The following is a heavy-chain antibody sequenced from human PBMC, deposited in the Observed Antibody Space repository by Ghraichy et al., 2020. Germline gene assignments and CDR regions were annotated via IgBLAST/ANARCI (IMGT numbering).Heavy chain of an antibody. CDR3: ARLVRPGVGSDY. D-gene: IGHD6-6*01. CDR2: INSGGDDM. V-gene: IGHV3-21*01. J-gene: IGHJ4*02. Sequence: GSLNISCVASGFTFSYYSMNWVRQAPGRGLEWVSSINSGGDDMYYADSVEGRFTISRDNAQDSLYLQMNSLRVEDTAVYYCARLVRPGVGSDYWGQGIQITVSS. CDR1: GFTFSYYS.